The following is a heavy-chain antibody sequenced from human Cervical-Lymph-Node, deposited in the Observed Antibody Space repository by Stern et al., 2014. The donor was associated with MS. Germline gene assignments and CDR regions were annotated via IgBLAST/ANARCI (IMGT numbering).Heavy chain of an antibody. J-gene: IGHJ6*02. Sequence: QVQLVQSGAEVKQPGSAVKVSCKASGGTFRNYAISWVRQAPGQGLEWMGGIIPMFVTANYAQKFQGSVTITADESTRTAYMELSSLRAEDTAMYYCARDSLVGATEEPYAMDVWGQGTTVTVSS. CDR1: GGTFRNYA. V-gene: IGHV1-69*01. CDR3: ARDSLVGATEEPYAMDV. CDR2: IIPMFVTA. D-gene: IGHD1-26*01.